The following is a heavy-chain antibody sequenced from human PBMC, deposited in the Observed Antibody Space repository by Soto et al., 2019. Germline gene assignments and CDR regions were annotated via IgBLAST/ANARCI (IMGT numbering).Heavy chain of an antibody. V-gene: IGHV4-59*08. CDR2: IHYSGST. CDR1: GGSISSYY. CDR3: ARHWTGLDY. Sequence: PSETLSLTCTVSGGSISSYYWSWIRQPPGKGLEYIGYIHYSGSTNYKPSLRSRVTISVDTSKNQFSLKLSSVTAADTAVYYCARHWTGLDYWGQGTLVTSPQ. J-gene: IGHJ4*02. D-gene: IGHD2-8*02.